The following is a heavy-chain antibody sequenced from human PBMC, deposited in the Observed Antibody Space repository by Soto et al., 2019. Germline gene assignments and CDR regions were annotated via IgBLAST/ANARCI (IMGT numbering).Heavy chain of an antibody. CDR1: GGTFSSYA. Sequence: SVKVSCKASGGTFSSYAISWVRQAPGQGLEWMGGIIPIFGTANYAQKFQGRVTITADESTSTAYMELSSLRSEETAVYYCARGHSRSSSYYYGMDVWGQGTTVTVSS. CDR2: IIPIFGTA. D-gene: IGHD6-13*01. J-gene: IGHJ6*02. CDR3: ARGHSRSSSYYYGMDV. V-gene: IGHV1-69*13.